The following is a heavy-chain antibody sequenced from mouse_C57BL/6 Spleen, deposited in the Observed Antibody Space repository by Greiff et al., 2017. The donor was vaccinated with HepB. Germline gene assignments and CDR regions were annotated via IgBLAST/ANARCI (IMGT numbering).Heavy chain of an antibody. CDR2: IHPNSGST. CDR1: GYTFTSYW. J-gene: IGHJ4*01. Sequence: VQLQQPGAELVKPGASVKLSCKASGYTFTSYWMHWVKQRPGQGLEWIGMIHPNSGSTNYNEKFKSKATLTVDKSSSTAYMQLSSLTSEDSAVYYCAKEGNYYYAMDGWGQGTSVTVAS. CDR3: AKEGNYYYAMDG. D-gene: IGHD2-1*01. V-gene: IGHV1-64*01.